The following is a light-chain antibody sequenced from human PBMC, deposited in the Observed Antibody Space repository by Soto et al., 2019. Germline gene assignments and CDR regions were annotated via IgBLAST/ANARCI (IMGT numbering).Light chain of an antibody. CDR1: SSNSGSNY. Sequence: QSVLTQPPSASSTPGQRGTISCSGSSSNSGSNYVYWYQQLPGTAPKLLIYRNNQRPSGVPDRFSGSKSGTSASLAISGLRTEDEADYYCAAWDDSLSGHVVFGGGTKLTVL. CDR2: RNN. J-gene: IGLJ2*01. V-gene: IGLV1-47*01. CDR3: AAWDDSLSGHVV.